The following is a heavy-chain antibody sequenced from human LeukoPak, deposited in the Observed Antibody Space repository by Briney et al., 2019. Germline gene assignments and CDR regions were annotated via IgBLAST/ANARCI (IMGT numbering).Heavy chain of an antibody. CDR1: GGSINGYY. D-gene: IGHD3-10*01. CDR2: IYYSGST. V-gene: IGHV4-59*01. CDR3: AREGPHLGSYFGY. J-gene: IGHJ4*02. Sequence: SETLSLTCTVSGGSINGYYWNWIRQPPGKGLEWIGYIYYSGSTNYNPSLKSRVTISVDTSKNQFSLKLSSVTAADTAVYYCAREGPHLGSYFGYWGQGTLVTVSS.